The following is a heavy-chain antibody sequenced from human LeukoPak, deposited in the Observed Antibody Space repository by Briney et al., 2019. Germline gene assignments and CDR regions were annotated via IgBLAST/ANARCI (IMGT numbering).Heavy chain of an antibody. Sequence: GGSLRLSCAASGFTFSSYAMNWVRQAPGKGLEWVSVISGSGGTTYYTDSVKGRFTISRDNSKNTLYLQMNSLRAEDTAVYYCAKRMGYDILTGYLGDDAFDIWGQGTMVTVSS. D-gene: IGHD3-9*01. CDR1: GFTFSSYA. V-gene: IGHV3-23*01. J-gene: IGHJ3*02. CDR2: ISGSGGTT. CDR3: AKRMGYDILTGYLGDDAFDI.